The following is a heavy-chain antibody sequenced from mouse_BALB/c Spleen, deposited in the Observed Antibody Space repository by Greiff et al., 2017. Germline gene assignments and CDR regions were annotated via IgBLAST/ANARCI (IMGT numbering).Heavy chain of an antibody. V-gene: IGHV5-6-5*01. CDR1: GFTFSSYT. CDR3: ARGRGVPEYFDY. Sequence: EVQVVESGGGLVQPGGSLKLSCAASGFTFSSYTMSWVRQTPEKRLEWVAYISSGGSTYYPDSVKGRFTISRDNARNILYLQMSSLRSEDTAMYYCARGRGVPEYFDYWGQGTTLTVSS. CDR2: ISSGGST. J-gene: IGHJ2*01.